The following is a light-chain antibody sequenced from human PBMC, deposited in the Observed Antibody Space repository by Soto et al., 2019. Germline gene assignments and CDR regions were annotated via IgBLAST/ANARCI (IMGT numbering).Light chain of an antibody. Sequence: EIVLTQSPGTLSLSPGERATLSCRASRSVSSSYLAWYQQTPGQAPRLLIYGASSRATGIPDRFSGSGSGTDFPLTISRLEPEDFAVYYCQQYGSSPLFTFGPGTKVDIK. CDR2: GAS. V-gene: IGKV3-20*01. CDR1: RSVSSSY. J-gene: IGKJ3*01. CDR3: QQYGSSPLFT.